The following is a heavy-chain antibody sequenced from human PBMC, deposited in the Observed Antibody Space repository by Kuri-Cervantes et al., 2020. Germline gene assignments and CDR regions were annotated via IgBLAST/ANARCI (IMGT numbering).Heavy chain of an antibody. D-gene: IGHD2-2*01. J-gene: IGHJ6*02. CDR3: ARVYCSSTSCYGAYYYYDMDV. Sequence: GESLMISCAASGFTFSSYAMHWVRQAPGKGLEWVAVISYDGGNKYYADSVKGRFTISRDNSKNTLYLQMNSLRAEDTAVYYCARVYCSSTSCYGAYYYYDMDVWGQGTAVTVSS. CDR2: ISYDGGNK. V-gene: IGHV3-30-3*01. CDR1: GFTFSSYA.